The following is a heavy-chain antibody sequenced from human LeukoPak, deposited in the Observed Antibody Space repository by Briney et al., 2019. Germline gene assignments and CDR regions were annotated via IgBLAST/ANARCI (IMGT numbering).Heavy chain of an antibody. J-gene: IGHJ4*02. CDR1: GGSISTSSYY. CDR3: ARGRRWAAAEIVY. V-gene: IGHV4-39*07. Sequence: SETLSLTCTVSGGSISTSSYYWGWVRQPPGKGLEWIGNIFYSGSTNYNPSLKSRVTISVDTSKNQFSLKLISVTAADTAVYYCARGRRWAAAEIVYWGQGTLVTVSS. CDR2: IFYSGST. D-gene: IGHD6-13*01.